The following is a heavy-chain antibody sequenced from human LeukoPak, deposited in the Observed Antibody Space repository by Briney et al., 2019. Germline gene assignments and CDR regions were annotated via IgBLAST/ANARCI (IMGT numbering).Heavy chain of an antibody. J-gene: IGHJ4*02. Sequence: QSGGSLRLSCAASGFTFSSYAMHWVRQAPGKGLEWVAVISYDGSNKYYADSVKGRFTISRDNSKNTLYLQMNSLRAEDTAVYYSASGIAGDYWGQGTLVTVSS. CDR3: ASGIAGDY. D-gene: IGHD6-13*01. CDR2: ISYDGSNK. V-gene: IGHV3-30-3*01. CDR1: GFTFSSYA.